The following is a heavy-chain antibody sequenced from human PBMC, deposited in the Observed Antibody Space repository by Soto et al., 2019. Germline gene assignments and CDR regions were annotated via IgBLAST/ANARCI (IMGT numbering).Heavy chain of an antibody. J-gene: IGHJ4*02. CDR1: GLSFSSYA. V-gene: IGHV3-23*01. CDR3: AKEESAVGTPLFRY. Sequence: EVQLLESGGGLVQPGGSLRLSCAASGLSFSSYAMSWVRQAPGKGLEWVSGISDSGANSYYADYVRGRFTISRDNSKGTLHLEMNGLRAEDRAVYYCAKEESAVGTPLFRYWGQGALVTVSS. D-gene: IGHD6-13*01. CDR2: ISDSGANS.